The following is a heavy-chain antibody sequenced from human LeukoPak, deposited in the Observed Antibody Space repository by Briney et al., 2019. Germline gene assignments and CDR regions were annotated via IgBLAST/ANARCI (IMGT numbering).Heavy chain of an antibody. CDR3: ARHRGLTRVAFDS. D-gene: IGHD3/OR15-3a*01. CDR1: GGSFSGYY. V-gene: IGHV4-34*01. J-gene: IGHJ3*02. Sequence: SETLSLTCAVYGGSFSGYYWSWIRQPPGKGLEWIGKINHSGSTNYNPSLKSRVTISVDTSKNQFSLKLSSVTDADTAVYYCARHRGLTRVAFDSWGQGTMVTVSS. CDR2: INHSGST.